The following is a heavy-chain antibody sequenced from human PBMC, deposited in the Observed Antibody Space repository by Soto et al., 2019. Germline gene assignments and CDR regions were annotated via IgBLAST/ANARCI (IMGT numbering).Heavy chain of an antibody. Sequence: GGSLRLSCTTSGFTFNNYAMNWVRQAPGKGLEWVSFISGSGGSAYYADSVQGRFTISRDNSRNTLYLQMNSLRAEDTAIYSCVREGGGRYSPGSFDLWGRGTKVTVSS. J-gene: IGHJ3*01. CDR1: GFTFNNYA. CDR2: ISGSGGSA. D-gene: IGHD6-19*01. V-gene: IGHV3-23*01. CDR3: VREGGGRYSPGSFDL.